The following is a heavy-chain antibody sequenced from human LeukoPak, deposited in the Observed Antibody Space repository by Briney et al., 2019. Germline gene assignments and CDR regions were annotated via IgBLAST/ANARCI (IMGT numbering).Heavy chain of an antibody. V-gene: IGHV6-1*01. CDR1: GDSVSSNSAV. D-gene: IGHD6-19*01. CDR2: TYYRSKWYH. Sequence: SQTLSLTCGISGDSVSSNSAVWNWIRQSPSRGLEWLGRTYYRSKWYHDYAVSVETRITINPDTSKNQFSLQLNSVTPEDTALYYCARDKAVPGIEYFDPWGQGTLVTVSS. CDR3: ARDKAVPGIEYFDP. J-gene: IGHJ5*02.